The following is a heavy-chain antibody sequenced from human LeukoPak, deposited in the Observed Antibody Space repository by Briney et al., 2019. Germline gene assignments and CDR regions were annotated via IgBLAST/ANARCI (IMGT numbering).Heavy chain of an antibody. V-gene: IGHV4-34*01. CDR1: GGSFSGYY. Sequence: SETLSLTCAVYGGSFSGYYWSWIRQPPGKGLEWIGEINHSGSTNYNPSLKSRVTISVDTSKNQFSLKLSSVTAADTAVYYCARLGGIRNYWGQGTLVTVSS. D-gene: IGHD3-16*01. CDR2: INHSGST. J-gene: IGHJ4*02. CDR3: ARLGGIRNY.